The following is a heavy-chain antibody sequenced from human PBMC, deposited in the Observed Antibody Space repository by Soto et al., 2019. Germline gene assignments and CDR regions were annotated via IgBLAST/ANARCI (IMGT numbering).Heavy chain of an antibody. CDR1: GGSFSGYY. CDR3: ARGRQITMFGGGHYYFDN. D-gene: IGHD3-10*01. J-gene: IGHJ4*02. Sequence: SETLSLTCAVYGGSFSGYYWSWIRQPPGKGLEWIGEINHSGSTNYNPSLKSRVTISVDTSKNQFSLKLSSVTAADTAVYYCARGRQITMFGGGHYYFDNGGQETRVTVS. CDR2: INHSGST. V-gene: IGHV4-34*01.